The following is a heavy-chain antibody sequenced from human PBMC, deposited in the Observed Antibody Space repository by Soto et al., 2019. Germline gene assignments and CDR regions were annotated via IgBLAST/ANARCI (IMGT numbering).Heavy chain of an antibody. D-gene: IGHD1-20*01. V-gene: IGHV7-4-1*02. J-gene: IGHJ4*02. CDR2: INTNTGNP. CDR1: GYTFTSYA. CDR3: ARDSYNWDIKYYFDY. Sequence: ASVKVSCKASGYTFTSYAMNWVRQAPGQGLEWMGWINTNTGNPTYAQGFTGRFVFSLDTSVSTAYLQISSLKAEDTAVYYCARDSYNWDIKYYFDYWGQGTLVTVSS.